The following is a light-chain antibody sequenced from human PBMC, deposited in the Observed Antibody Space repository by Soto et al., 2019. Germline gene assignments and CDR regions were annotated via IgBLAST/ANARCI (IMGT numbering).Light chain of an antibody. CDR3: QQYNSYSKT. V-gene: IGKV1-39*01. CDR2: AAS. Sequence: DIQLTQSPSFLSPSIGESVTITCLASQSISSYLNWYQQKPGKAPKVLIYAASSLQSGVPSRFSGIGSGTEFTLTISSLQPDDFATYYCQQYNSYSKTFGQGTKVDI. CDR1: QSISSY. J-gene: IGKJ1*01.